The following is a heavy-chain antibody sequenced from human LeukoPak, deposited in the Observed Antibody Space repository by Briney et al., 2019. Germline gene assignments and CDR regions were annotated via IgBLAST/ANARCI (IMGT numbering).Heavy chain of an antibody. CDR1: GFTVSSNY. CDR3: ARASGYSGYDPFDY. V-gene: IGHV3-53*01. J-gene: IGHJ4*02. CDR2: IYSGGDT. Sequence: PGGSLRLSCAASGFTVSSNYMSWVRQAPGKGREWVSVIYSGGDTYYADSVKGRFTISRDNSKNTLYLQMNTLRAEDTAVYYCARASGYSGYDPFDYWGQGTLVTVSS. D-gene: IGHD5-12*01.